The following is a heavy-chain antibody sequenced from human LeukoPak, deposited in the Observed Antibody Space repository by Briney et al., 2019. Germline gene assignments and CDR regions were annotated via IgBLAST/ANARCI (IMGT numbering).Heavy chain of an antibody. CDR1: GFIFRNFG. D-gene: IGHD3-16*01. V-gene: IGHV3-23*01. J-gene: IGHJ5*02. Sequence: GESLRLSCAASGFIFRNFGMSWIRQAPGKGLEWVSHISDVVAHTLYADSVKGRFIISRDNFNNRVFLKMNSLRPEDTALYYCAKDNYGGVYASWGQGTLVTVSS. CDR3: AKDNYGGVYAS. CDR2: ISDVVAHT.